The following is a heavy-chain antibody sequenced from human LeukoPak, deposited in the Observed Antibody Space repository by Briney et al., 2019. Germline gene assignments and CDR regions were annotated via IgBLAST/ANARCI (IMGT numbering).Heavy chain of an antibody. D-gene: IGHD3-22*01. CDR1: GYTFTDYY. V-gene: IGHV1-18*04. CDR3: ARLLRPLYDSDYYYFGMDV. Sequence: ASVKVSCKASGYTFTDYYIHWVRQAPRQGLERMGWINSNSGATNYAQKLQGRVTMTTDTYTSTAYMELRSLRSDDTAVYYCARLLRPLYDSDYYYFGMDVWGQGTTVTVSS. J-gene: IGHJ6*02. CDR2: INSNSGAT.